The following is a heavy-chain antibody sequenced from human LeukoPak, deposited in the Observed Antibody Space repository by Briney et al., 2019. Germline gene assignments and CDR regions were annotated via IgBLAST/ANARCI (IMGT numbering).Heavy chain of an antibody. Sequence: SETLSLTCTVSGGSISTYHWSWIRQPPGKGLEWIGYIYTSGSTSYNPSLNSRVTISVDPSKNQSSLKLTSVTAADTAVYYCARRITYMDVWGNGTTVTVSS. V-gene: IGHV4-4*08. CDR2: IYTSGST. CDR3: ARRITYMDV. CDR1: GGSISTYH. J-gene: IGHJ6*03. D-gene: IGHD3-10*01.